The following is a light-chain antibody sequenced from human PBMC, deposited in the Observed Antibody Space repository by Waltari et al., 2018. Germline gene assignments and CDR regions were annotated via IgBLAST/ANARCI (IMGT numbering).Light chain of an antibody. CDR1: QSVLYRANNKNY. CDR2: WAS. CDR3: QQYYSTPWT. Sequence: DIVMTQSPDSLAVSLRERATIHCKYRQSVLYRANNKNYLAWYQQKPGQPPKLLIYWASTRESGVPDRFSGSGSGTDFTLTISSLQAEDVAVYYCQQYYSTPWTFGQGTKVEIK. J-gene: IGKJ1*01. V-gene: IGKV4-1*01.